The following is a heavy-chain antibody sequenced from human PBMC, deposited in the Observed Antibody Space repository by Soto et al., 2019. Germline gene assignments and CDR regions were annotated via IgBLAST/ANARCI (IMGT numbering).Heavy chain of an antibody. D-gene: IGHD2-2*01. CDR2: IDPSATYT. CDR3: ARRRRCSSTSCYSGSYYGMDV. CDR1: GYSFTSYW. J-gene: IGHJ6*02. Sequence: GESLKISCKGSGYSFTSYWISWVRQMPGKVLEWMGRIDPSATYTNYSPSFQGHVTISADKSISNAYLQWISLKASDTAMYYCARRRRCSSTSCYSGSYYGMDVWGQGTTVTVSS. V-gene: IGHV5-10-1*01.